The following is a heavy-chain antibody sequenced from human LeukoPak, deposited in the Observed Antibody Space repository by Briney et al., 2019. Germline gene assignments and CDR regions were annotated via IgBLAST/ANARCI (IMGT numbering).Heavy chain of an antibody. CDR3: ARAPLYYYDSSGYYSGVYYFDY. J-gene: IGHJ4*02. D-gene: IGHD3-22*01. V-gene: IGHV4-34*01. CDR1: GGSFSGYY. Sequence: SETLSLTCAVYGGSFSGYYWSWIRQPPGKGLEWIGEINHSGSTNYNPSLKSRVTISVDTSKNQFSLKLSSVTAADTAVYYCARAPLYYYDSSGYYSGVYYFDYWGQGTLVTVSS. CDR2: INHSGST.